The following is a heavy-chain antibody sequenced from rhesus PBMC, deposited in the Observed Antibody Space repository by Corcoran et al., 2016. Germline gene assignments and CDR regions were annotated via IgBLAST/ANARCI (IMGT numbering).Heavy chain of an antibody. Sequence: EVQLVETGGGLVQPWVSLQLSCAASGFPFRSFGLSWVRSAPGKGLEWVSAISSGGDSTFYADSVKGRFTISRDNSKNTLSLQMNSLRAEDTAVYYCAKDWGYWGQGVLVTVSS. CDR3: AKDWGY. V-gene: IGHV3S5*01. D-gene: IGHD3-34*01. J-gene: IGHJ4*01. CDR2: ISSGGDST. CDR1: GFPFRSFG.